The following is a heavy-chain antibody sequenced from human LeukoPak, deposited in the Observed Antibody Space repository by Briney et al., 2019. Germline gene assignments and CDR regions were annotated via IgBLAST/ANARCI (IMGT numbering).Heavy chain of an antibody. CDR3: ARDRYYYDSSGYYYDY. D-gene: IGHD3-22*01. V-gene: IGHV3-48*03. CDR2: ISGSGIK. J-gene: IGHJ4*02. Sequence: GGSLRLSCAASRFTFSSYEMNWVRQAPGKGLEWVSYISGSGIKHYADSVKGRFTISRDNAKNSLYLQMNSLRVEDTAVYYCARDRYYYDSSGYYYDYWGQGTLVTVSS. CDR1: RFTFSSYE.